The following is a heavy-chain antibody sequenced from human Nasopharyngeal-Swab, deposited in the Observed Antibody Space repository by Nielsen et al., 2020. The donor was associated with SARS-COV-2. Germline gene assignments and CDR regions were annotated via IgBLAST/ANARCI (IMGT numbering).Heavy chain of an antibody. D-gene: IGHD2-2*01. Sequence: GESLKISCAASGFTFRSYAMNWVRQAPGKGLEWVSGISGTGDNTYYADSVKGRFTISSDSSKNTLYLQMNSLRAEDTGVYYCARDCDTATCYRSAADTWGQGTLVTVSS. CDR3: ARDCDTATCYRSAADT. CDR1: GFTFRSYA. J-gene: IGHJ5*01. CDR2: ISGTGDNT. V-gene: IGHV3-23*01.